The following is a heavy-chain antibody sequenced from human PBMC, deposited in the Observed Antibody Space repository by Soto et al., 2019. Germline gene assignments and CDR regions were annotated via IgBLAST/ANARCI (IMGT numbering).Heavy chain of an antibody. J-gene: IGHJ6*02. CDR1: CDSVSSGGYY. Sequence: PSETLSLTCTVSCDSVSSGGYYWSWSRQPPGKGLERIGYIYSSGSANYNPSLKSRVTISRDTSKNQISLKVASVTAADTAGYYCARGFSSVSMDAWGQGTTVTVSS. V-gene: IGHV4-61*08. CDR3: ARGFSSVSMDA. D-gene: IGHD6-19*01. CDR2: IYSSGSA.